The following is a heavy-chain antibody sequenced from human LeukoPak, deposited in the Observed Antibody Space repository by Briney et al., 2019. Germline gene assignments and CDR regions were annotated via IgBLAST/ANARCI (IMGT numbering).Heavy chain of an antibody. Sequence: HSGGSLRLSCAASGFTVTGNDMNWVRQAPGKGLEWVSLIYAGGGGSAYYADSVRGRFTGSRDDSKNTLDLQMNSLKPDDTAIYYCLRQGVGSPPRWGQGTLVTASS. CDR2: IYAGGGGSA. CDR1: GFTVTGND. D-gene: IGHD1-26*01. V-gene: IGHV3-53*05. CDR3: LRQGVGSPPR. J-gene: IGHJ4*02.